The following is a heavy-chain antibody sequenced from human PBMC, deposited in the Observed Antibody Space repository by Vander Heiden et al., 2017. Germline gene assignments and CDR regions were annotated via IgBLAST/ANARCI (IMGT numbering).Heavy chain of an antibody. CDR1: GYTFTGHY. Sequence: QVQLVQSGAAVKKPGASVKVSCRASGYTFTGHYLHWVRQAPGQGLEWMAWIKAATGGTNYAQKFQGRVTMTRDTSMSTAYMELSSLKSDDTAVYYCARESTGDWFDPWGRGPLVTVSS. CDR2: IKAATGGT. J-gene: IGHJ5*02. CDR3: ARESTGDWFDP. V-gene: IGHV1-2*02.